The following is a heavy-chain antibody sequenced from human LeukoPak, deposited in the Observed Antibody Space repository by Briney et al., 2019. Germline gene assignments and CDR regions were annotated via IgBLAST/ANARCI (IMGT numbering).Heavy chain of an antibody. D-gene: IGHD4-23*01. CDR2: ISGSGGST. V-gene: IGHV3-23*01. Sequence: LEWVSAISGSGGSTYYADSVKGRFTISRDNSKNTLYLQMNSLRAEDTAVYYCARRRWAGDYWGQGTLVTVSS. J-gene: IGHJ4*02. CDR3: ARRRWAGDY.